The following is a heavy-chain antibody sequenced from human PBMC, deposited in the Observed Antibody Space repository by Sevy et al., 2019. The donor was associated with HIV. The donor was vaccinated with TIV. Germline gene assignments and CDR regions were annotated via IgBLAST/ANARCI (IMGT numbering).Heavy chain of an antibody. D-gene: IGHD1-26*01. V-gene: IGHV3-23*01. Sequence: GGSLRLSCAASGLTFSTYAMSWVRRAPGKGLEWVSSISGSGGSTYYADSVKGRFTISRDNSKNTLYLQMNSLRAEDTAIYYCAKGRSGSYSYFDYWGQRTLVTVSS. CDR1: GLTFSTYA. CDR3: AKGRSGSYSYFDY. J-gene: IGHJ4*02. CDR2: ISGSGGST.